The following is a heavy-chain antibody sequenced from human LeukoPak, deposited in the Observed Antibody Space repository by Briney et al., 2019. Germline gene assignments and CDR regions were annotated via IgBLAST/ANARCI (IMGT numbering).Heavy chain of an antibody. CDR2: ISYDGSNK. D-gene: IGHD2-21*02. CDR3: AKDWAPYCGGDCYFNY. J-gene: IGHJ4*02. CDR1: GFTFSSYG. V-gene: IGHV3-30*18. Sequence: GRSLRLSCAASGFTFSSYGMHWVRQAPGKGLEWVAVISYDGSNKYYADSVKGRFTISRDNSKNTVYLQMNSLRVEDTAVYYCAKDWAPYCGGDCYFNYWGQGTLVTVSS.